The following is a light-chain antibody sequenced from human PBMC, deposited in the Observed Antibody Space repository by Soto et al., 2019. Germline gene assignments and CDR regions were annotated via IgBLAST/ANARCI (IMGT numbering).Light chain of an antibody. CDR3: QQYGSSIT. J-gene: IGKJ5*01. Sequence: ELVMTQSPATLSVSPGERATLSCRASQSVSSNLAWYQQKPGQAPRLLIYQTSIRAAGIPARFSGSGSGTDFTLTISRLEPEDFAVYYCQQYGSSITFGQGTRLEIK. CDR2: QTS. CDR1: QSVSSN. V-gene: IGKV3D-15*01.